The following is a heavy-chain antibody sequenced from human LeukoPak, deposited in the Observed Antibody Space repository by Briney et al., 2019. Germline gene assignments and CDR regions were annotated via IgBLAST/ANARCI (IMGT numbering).Heavy chain of an antibody. CDR2: INPNSGGT. J-gene: IGHJ4*02. Sequence: ASVKVSCKASGYSLTGYYMHWVRQAPQGLEWMGWINPNSGGTYYAQKFQGRVTMTRDTSISAVYMELTRLRSDDTAVYYCARGARIAVAGPEGSFDYWGQGTLVTVSS. V-gene: IGHV1-2*02. D-gene: IGHD6-19*01. CDR1: GYSLTGYY. CDR3: ARGARIAVAGPEGSFDY.